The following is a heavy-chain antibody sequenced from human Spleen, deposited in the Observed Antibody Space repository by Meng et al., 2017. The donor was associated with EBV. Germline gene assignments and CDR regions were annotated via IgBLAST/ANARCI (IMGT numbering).Heavy chain of an antibody. CDR2: INHSGST. CDR3: ARAYCDSTSCYLLFDP. CDR1: CGYFSGYY. V-gene: IGHV4-34*01. Sequence: QGQLRTVGAVLCETSESLSHSRAVYCGYFSGYYWSCIRQPPGKVLEWIGEINHSGSTNYNPSLKSRVTISVDTSKNQFSLKVSSVTAADTAVYYCARAYCDSTSCYLLFDPWGQGTLVTVSS. J-gene: IGHJ5*02. D-gene: IGHD2-2*01.